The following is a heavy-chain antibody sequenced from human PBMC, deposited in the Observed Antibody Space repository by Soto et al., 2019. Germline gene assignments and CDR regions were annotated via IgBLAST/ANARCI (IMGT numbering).Heavy chain of an antibody. Sequence: EVQLVESGGGLVKPGRSLRLSCTASGFTFGDYAMRWFRQAPGKGLEWVAFIRSKPYGGTAEYAASVKGRFTISRDDSKSIAYLQMNSLKTEDTAVYYCTRVGVALPLALFWGQGTMVIVSP. J-gene: IGHJ3*01. CDR3: TRVGVALPLALF. D-gene: IGHD2-8*01. V-gene: IGHV3-49*05. CDR2: IRSKPYGGTA. CDR1: GFTFGDYA.